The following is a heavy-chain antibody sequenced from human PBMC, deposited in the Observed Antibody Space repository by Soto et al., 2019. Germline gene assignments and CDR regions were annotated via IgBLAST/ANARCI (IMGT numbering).Heavy chain of an antibody. CDR2: ITTTSGTT. CDR3: ARERPGIPFDY. Sequence: EVQLVESGGVLAQPGGSLRLSCGASGFTFSNYHMNWVRQAPGKGLEWIAFITTTSGTTQYADSVKGRFTISRDNAKSLLFLQMNSLRDEDTAVYFCARERPGIPFDYWGQGTLVTVSS. D-gene: IGHD5-18*01. V-gene: IGHV3-48*02. CDR1: GFTFSNYH. J-gene: IGHJ4*02.